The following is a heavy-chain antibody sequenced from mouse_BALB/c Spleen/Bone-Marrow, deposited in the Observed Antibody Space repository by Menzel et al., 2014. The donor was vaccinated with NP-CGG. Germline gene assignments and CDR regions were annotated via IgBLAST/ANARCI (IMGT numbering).Heavy chain of an antibody. CDR2: INPYNDDT. V-gene: IGHV1-14*01. CDR3: ARSLYGYDWYFDV. D-gene: IGHD2-2*01. J-gene: IGHJ1*01. CDR1: GYTFTSYV. Sequence: LQESGPGLVKPGASVKMSCKASGYTFTSYVVHWVKQKPGQGLEWIGNINPYNDDTMYNEKFKGKATLTSDKSSSTAYMELSSLTSEDSAVYYCARSLYGYDWYFDVWGAGTTVTVSS.